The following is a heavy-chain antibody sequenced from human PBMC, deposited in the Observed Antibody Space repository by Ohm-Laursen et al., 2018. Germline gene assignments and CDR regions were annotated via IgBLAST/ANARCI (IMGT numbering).Heavy chain of an antibody. J-gene: IGHJ4*02. Sequence: SLRLSCAATGFTFSSYGMHWVRQAPGKGLEWVAVISYDGSNKYYADSVKGRFTISRDNSKNTLYLQMNSLRAEDTAVYYCAKILVGWLQWGNYDSWGQGTVVTVSA. CDR3: AKILVGWLQWGNYDS. CDR2: ISYDGSNK. CDR1: GFTFSSYG. V-gene: IGHV3-30*18. D-gene: IGHD5-24*01.